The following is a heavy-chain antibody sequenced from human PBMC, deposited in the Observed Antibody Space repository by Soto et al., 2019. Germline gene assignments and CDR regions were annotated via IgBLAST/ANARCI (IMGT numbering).Heavy chain of an antibody. CDR2: IKQDGSEK. CDR3: ARGDYGDFYSYYYGMDV. D-gene: IGHD4-17*01. J-gene: IGHJ6*02. CDR1: GFTFSGYW. Sequence: EVQLMESGGGLVQPGGSLRLSCAVSGFTFSGYWMSWVRQSPGRGLEWVANIKQDGSEKYYVDSVKGRFTISRDNAKNSLYLQMNSLRAEDTALYYCARGDYGDFYSYYYGMDVWGRGTTVTVSS. V-gene: IGHV3-7*03.